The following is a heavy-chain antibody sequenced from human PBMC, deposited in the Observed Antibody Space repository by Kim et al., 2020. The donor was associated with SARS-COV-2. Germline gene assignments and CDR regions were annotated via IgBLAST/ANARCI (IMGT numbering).Heavy chain of an antibody. J-gene: IGHJ4*02. CDR3: ARGLYDYVWGSYRLHNKHIDY. CDR1: GGSISSSSYY. Sequence: SETLSLTCTVSGGSISSSSYYWGWIRQPPGKGLEWIGSIYYSGSTYYNPSLKSRVTISVDTSKNQFSLKLSSVTAADTAVYYCARGLYDYVWGSYRLHNKHIDYWGQGTLVTVSS. D-gene: IGHD3-16*02. CDR2: IYYSGST. V-gene: IGHV4-39*07.